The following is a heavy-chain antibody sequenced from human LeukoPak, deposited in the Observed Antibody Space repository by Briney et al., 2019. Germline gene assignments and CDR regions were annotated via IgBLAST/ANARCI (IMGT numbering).Heavy chain of an antibody. D-gene: IGHD2-2*01. J-gene: IGHJ6*02. CDR1: GGSISSYY. CDR3: ARHGRSRAYYYGMDV. Sequence: SETLSLTCTVSGGSISSYYWSWIRQPPGKGLEWFGYIYYSGSTNYNPSLKSRVTISVDTSKNQFSLKLSSVTAADTAVYYCARHGRSRAYYYGMDVWGQGTTVTVSS. CDR2: IYYSGST. V-gene: IGHV4-59*08.